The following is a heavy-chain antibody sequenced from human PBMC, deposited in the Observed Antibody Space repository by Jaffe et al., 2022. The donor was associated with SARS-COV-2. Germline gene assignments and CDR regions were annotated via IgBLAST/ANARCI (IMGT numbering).Heavy chain of an antibody. D-gene: IGHD3-22*01. CDR2: INHSGST. CDR3: ARAHYYDSSGYSY. CDR1: GGSFSGYY. Sequence: QVQLQQWGAGLLKPSETLSLTCAVYGGSFSGYYWSWIRQPPGKGLEWIGEINHSGSTNYNPSLKSRVTISVDTSKNQFSLKLSSVTAADTAVYYCARAHYYDSSGYSYWGQGTLVTVSS. J-gene: IGHJ4*02. V-gene: IGHV4-34*01.